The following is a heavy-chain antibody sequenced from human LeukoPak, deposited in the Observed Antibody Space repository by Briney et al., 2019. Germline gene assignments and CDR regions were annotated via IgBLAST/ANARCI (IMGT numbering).Heavy chain of an antibody. CDR1: GGSISSYY. D-gene: IGHD6-19*01. CDR2: IYTSENT. V-gene: IGHV4-4*07. CDR3: ARDSLGYSSGWEDY. Sequence: SETLCLTCTVSGGSISSYYWSWIRQPAGKALEWIGRIYTSENTNYNPSLKSRVTMSVDTSKNQLSLKLSSVTAADTAVYYCARDSLGYSSGWEDYWGQGTLVTVSS. J-gene: IGHJ4*02.